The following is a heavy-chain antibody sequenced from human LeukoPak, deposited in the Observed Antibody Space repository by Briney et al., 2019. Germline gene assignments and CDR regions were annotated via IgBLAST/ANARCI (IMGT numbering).Heavy chain of an antibody. CDR3: AKGGVGDDDFGI. J-gene: IGHJ3*02. D-gene: IGHD1-26*01. CDR2: ISGSGGRT. CDR1: SFTFNTYA. Sequence: PGGSLRLSCAASSFTFNTYAMSWVRQAPGKGLEWVSAISGSGGRTYYADSVKGRFTISRDSSKNTLYLQMNSLRAEDTAVYYCAKGGVGDDDFGIWGQGTMVTVSS. V-gene: IGHV3-23*01.